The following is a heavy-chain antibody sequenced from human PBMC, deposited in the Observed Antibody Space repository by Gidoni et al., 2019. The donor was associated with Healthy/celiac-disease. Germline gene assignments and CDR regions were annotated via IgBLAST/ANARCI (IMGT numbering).Heavy chain of an antibody. CDR1: GFTFSSYA. CDR2: ISGSGGST. V-gene: IGHV3-23*01. D-gene: IGHD2-15*01. CDR3: AKDRSLNYYYYGMDV. Sequence: EVQLLESGGGLVQPGGFLRLSCAASGFTFSSYAMSWVRQAPGKGLEWVSAISGSGGSTYYADSVKGRFTISRDNSKNTLYLQMNSLRAEDTAVYYCAKDRSLNYYYYGMDVWGQGTTVTVSS. J-gene: IGHJ6*02.